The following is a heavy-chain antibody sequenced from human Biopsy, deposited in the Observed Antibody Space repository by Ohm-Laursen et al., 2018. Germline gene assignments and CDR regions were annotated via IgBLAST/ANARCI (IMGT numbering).Heavy chain of an antibody. CDR1: GFVFNNFA. Sequence: SLRLSCAASGFVFNNFAMSWVRQAPAKGLEWVSAISGRGVDTSYAGSVKGRFTISRDNSKNTVYLQMNSLRAEDTAIYYCAKEGRNSGYVDYGGQGTLVTVS. CDR2: ISGRGVDT. CDR3: AKEGRNSGYVDY. D-gene: IGHD5-12*01. V-gene: IGHV3-23*01. J-gene: IGHJ4*02.